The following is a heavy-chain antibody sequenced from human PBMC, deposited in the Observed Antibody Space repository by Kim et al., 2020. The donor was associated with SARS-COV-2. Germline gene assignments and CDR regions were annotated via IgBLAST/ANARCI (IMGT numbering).Heavy chain of an antibody. CDR2: VSFDSTNI. V-gene: IGHV3-30*04. Sequence: GGSLRLFCAASGFTFNTYAMHWVRQAPGKGLEWVSLVSFDSTNIHYADSVKGRFTISRDNSKNTLHLQMNSLRAEDTGLYYCATDSPPLDHWGQGTLVT. CDR1: GFTFNTYA. CDR3: ATDSPPLDH. J-gene: IGHJ4*02.